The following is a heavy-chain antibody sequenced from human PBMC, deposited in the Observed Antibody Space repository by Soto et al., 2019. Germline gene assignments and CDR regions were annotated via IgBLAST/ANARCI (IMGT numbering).Heavy chain of an antibody. J-gene: IGHJ6*02. CDR1: GFSLTNGRMG. Sequence: GSGPTLVNPTETLTLTCSVSGFSLTNGRMGVSWIRQPPGKALEWLAHFFADAERSYSTSMQSRLNMYKDSSGSQVVLTMTNMAPADTATYFCARMDGDYNYYGLDVWGHGIAVTVSS. CDR2: FFADAER. V-gene: IGHV2-26*01. CDR3: ARMDGDYNYYGLDV. D-gene: IGHD4-17*01.